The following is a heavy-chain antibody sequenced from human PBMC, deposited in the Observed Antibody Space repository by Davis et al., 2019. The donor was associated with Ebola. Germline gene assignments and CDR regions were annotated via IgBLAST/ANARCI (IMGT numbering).Heavy chain of an antibody. J-gene: IGHJ6*02. CDR1: GFTFSSYG. D-gene: IGHD3-22*01. V-gene: IGHV3-30*18. CDR3: AKDIPYDSSGYYATVGGGMDV. CDR2: ISYDGSNK. Sequence: PGGSLRLSCAASGFTFSSYGMHWVRQAPGKGLEWVAVISYDGSNKYYADSVKGRFTISRDNSKNTLYLQMNSLRAEDTAVYYCAKDIPYDSSGYYATVGGGMDVWGQGTTVTVSS.